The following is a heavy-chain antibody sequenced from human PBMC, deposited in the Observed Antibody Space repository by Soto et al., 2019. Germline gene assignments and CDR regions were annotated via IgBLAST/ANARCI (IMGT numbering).Heavy chain of an antibody. J-gene: IGHJ6*02. V-gene: IGHV1-46*01. D-gene: IGHD4-4*01. CDR1: GYTFASYY. CDR3: ARSTVTTLGYYYGMDV. CDR2: INPSGGST. Sequence: ASVKVSCKASGYTFASYYMHWVRQAPGQGHEWMGIINPSGGSTSYAQKFQGRVTMTRDTSTSTVYMELSSLRSEDTAVYYCARSTVTTLGYYYGMDVWGQGTTVTVSS.